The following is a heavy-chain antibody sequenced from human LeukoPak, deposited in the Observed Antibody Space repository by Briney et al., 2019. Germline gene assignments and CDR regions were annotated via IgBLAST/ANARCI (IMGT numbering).Heavy chain of an antibody. J-gene: IGHJ4*02. Sequence: PGGSLRLSCAASGFTFSNFWMHWVRQAPGKGLVWVALIYGDGSFTRYADSVKGRFTISRDNAKNTVYLQINSLRAEDTAVYYCARTKTTVTRDDYWGQGTLVTVSS. V-gene: IGHV3-74*01. CDR2: IYGDGSFT. D-gene: IGHD4-17*01. CDR1: GFTFSNFW. CDR3: ARTKTTVTRDDY.